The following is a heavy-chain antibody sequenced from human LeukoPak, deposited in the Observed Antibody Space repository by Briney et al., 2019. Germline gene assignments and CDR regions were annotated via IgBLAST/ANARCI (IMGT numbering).Heavy chain of an antibody. V-gene: IGHV3-30*03. CDR1: GFTFSSYW. CDR2: ISYDGSNK. Sequence: GSLRLSCAASGFTFSSYWMSWVRQAPGKGLEWVAVISYDGSNKYYADSVKGRFTISRDNSKNTLYLQMNSLRAEDTAVYYCARDFSEYQLLPFDYWGQGTLVTVSS. J-gene: IGHJ4*02. D-gene: IGHD2-2*01. CDR3: ARDFSEYQLLPFDY.